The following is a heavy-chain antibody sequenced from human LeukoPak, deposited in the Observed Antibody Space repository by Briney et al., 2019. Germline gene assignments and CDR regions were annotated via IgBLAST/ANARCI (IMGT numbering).Heavy chain of an antibody. Sequence: PGGSLTLSCAASGFTFSDYYMDWVRQAPGKGLEWVAVISYDGSNKYYADSVQGRFTISRDNSKNTLYLQMNSLRPEDTAAYYCTKGVLGRTQSVSAGLDYWGQGTLVTVSS. CDR1: GFTFSDYY. J-gene: IGHJ4*02. CDR3: TKGVLGRTQSVSAGLDY. D-gene: IGHD7-27*01. V-gene: IGHV3-30*18. CDR2: ISYDGSNK.